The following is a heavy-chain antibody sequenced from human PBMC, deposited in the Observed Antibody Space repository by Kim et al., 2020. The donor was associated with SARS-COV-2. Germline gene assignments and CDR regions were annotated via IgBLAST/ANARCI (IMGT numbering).Heavy chain of an antibody. D-gene: IGHD4-17*01. V-gene: IGHV1-24*01. Sequence: ASVKVSCKVSGYTLTELSMHWVRQAPGKGLEWMGGFDPEDGETIYAQKFQGRVTMTEDTSTDTAYMELSSLRSEDTAVYYCATAAECGDYFGRWDYWGQGTLVTVSS. CDR1: GYTLTELS. CDR3: ATAAECGDYFGRWDY. J-gene: IGHJ4*02. CDR2: FDPEDGET.